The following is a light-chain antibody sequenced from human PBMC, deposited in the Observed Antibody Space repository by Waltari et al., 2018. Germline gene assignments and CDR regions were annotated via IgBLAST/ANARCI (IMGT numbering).Light chain of an antibody. J-gene: IGKJ1*01. Sequence: EIVLTQSPGPLSLSPGERGTLSGRASQSVSRFLAWYQQKPGQAPRLLIYGASTRATGIPDRFSGSGSGTDFSLTISRLEPEDFAVYYCQKYDRLPATFGQGTKVEIK. V-gene: IGKV3-20*01. CDR3: QKYDRLPAT. CDR2: GAS. CDR1: QSVSRF.